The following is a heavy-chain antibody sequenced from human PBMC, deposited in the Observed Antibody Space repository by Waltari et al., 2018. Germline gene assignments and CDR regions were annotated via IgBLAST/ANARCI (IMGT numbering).Heavy chain of an antibody. D-gene: IGHD6-13*01. Sequence: QVQLQESGPGLVKPSATLSLTCAVSGYSISSGYYWGWIRQPPGKGLEWIGSIFHSGSTYYNPSLKSRVTISVDTSKNRFSLKLTSVTAADMAVYYCARHEWGLVHRAFDIWGQGTMVTVSS. CDR1: GYSISSGYY. V-gene: IGHV4-38-2*01. CDR3: ARHEWGLVHRAFDI. J-gene: IGHJ3*02. CDR2: IFHSGST.